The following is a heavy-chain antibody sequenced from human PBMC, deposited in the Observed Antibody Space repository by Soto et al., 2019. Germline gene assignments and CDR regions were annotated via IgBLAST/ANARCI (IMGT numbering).Heavy chain of an antibody. CDR2: INPSLGHS. V-gene: IGHV1-46*01. D-gene: IGHD6-6*01. Sequence: ASVEVSCKASGYAITACHRQCVRQAPGLGLEWMGIINPSLGHSNTAQRFQGRVTMTWDTSTSTFYMELSSLRSDDTAVYYCARAPYSSSSFFFDYWGQGTPVTLSS. J-gene: IGHJ4*02. CDR1: GYAITACH. CDR3: ARAPYSSSSFFFDY.